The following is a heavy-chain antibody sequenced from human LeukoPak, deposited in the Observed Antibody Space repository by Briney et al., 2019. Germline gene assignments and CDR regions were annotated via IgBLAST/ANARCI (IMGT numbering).Heavy chain of an antibody. Sequence: GGSLRLSCAASGFTFSSYAMSWVRQAPGKGLEWVSSMTGSGGSTYYADSVKGRFTISRDNSKKTVYLQMNSLRAEDTAVYYCAKEDYGEYFPDYWGQGTLVTVFS. CDR3: AKEDYGEYFPDY. CDR2: MTGSGGST. V-gene: IGHV3-23*01. J-gene: IGHJ4*02. D-gene: IGHD4-17*01. CDR1: GFTFSSYA.